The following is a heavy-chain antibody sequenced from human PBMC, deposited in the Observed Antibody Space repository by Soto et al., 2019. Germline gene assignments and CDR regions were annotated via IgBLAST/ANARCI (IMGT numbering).Heavy chain of an antibody. CDR3: ARHSRVAVAAPPDY. V-gene: IGHV5-51*01. D-gene: IGHD6-19*01. J-gene: IGHJ4*02. Sequence: GESLKISWKGSGYSFTSYWIGSVRQMPGKGLEWMGIIYPGDSDTRYSPSFQGQVTISADKSISTAYLQWSSLKASDTAMYYCARHSRVAVAAPPDYWGQGTLVTVSS. CDR2: IYPGDSDT. CDR1: GYSFTSYW.